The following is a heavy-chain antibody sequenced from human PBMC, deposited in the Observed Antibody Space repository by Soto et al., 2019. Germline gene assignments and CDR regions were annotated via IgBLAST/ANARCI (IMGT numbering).Heavy chain of an antibody. CDR3: TTGSVEGV. D-gene: IGHD2-15*01. CDR2: IKRNSDGGRT. V-gene: IGHV3-15*07. CDR1: GFTFYNCW. Sequence: EVQLVESGGGLVKPGGSLRLSCAASGFTFYNCWMNWVRQAPGKGLEWVGRIKRNSDGGRTDYAAPVKGRFTISRDDSENMLYLQMNSLKTEDTAVYYCTTGSVEGVWGQGTTVSVSS. J-gene: IGHJ6*02.